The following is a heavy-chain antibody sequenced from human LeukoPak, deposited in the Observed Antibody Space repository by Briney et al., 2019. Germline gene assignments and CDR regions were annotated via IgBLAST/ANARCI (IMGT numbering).Heavy chain of an antibody. Sequence: PSETLSLTCTVSGGSTSIYYWSWIRQPPGKGLEWIGYIYYSGSTNYNPSLKSRVTISVDTSKNQFSLKLSSVTAADTAVYYCARDAGGNYFDYWGQGTLVTVSS. V-gene: IGHV4-59*01. J-gene: IGHJ4*02. CDR1: GGSTSIYY. D-gene: IGHD6-25*01. CDR2: IYYSGST. CDR3: ARDAGGNYFDY.